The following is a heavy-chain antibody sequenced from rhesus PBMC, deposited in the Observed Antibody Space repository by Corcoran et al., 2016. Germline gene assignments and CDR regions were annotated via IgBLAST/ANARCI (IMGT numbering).Heavy chain of an antibody. J-gene: IGHJ4*01. D-gene: IGHD2-39*01. CDR2: IGGSSGST. V-gene: IGHV4-127*01. CDR3: ARTTSD. Sequence: QVQLQESGPGLGKSSETLFPSCAVSGYTISSDYGWTWIRQFPGKGLEWIGNIGGSSGSTKYNPSLKSRVTISKDTSKNQFSLKLSSVTAADTAVYYCARTTSDWGQGVLVTVSS. CDR1: GYTISSDYG.